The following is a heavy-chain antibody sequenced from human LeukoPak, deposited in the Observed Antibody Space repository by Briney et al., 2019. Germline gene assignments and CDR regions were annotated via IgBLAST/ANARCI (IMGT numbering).Heavy chain of an antibody. CDR2: IYKSMYSGGST. Sequence: SETLSLTCTVSGDSTVAYYWSWFRHPAGRGREGIGRIYKSMYSGGSTDYNPSLKSRVTMSVDTSKNQLSLKLSSLTAADTAVYYCVRDPTTVTTFFDLWGQGTLVTVSS. J-gene: IGHJ5*01. CDR1: GDSTVAYY. V-gene: IGHV4-4*07. CDR3: VRDPTTVTTFFDL. D-gene: IGHD4-17*01.